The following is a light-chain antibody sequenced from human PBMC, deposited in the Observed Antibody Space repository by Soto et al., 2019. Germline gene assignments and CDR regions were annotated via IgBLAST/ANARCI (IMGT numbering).Light chain of an antibody. J-gene: IGKJ5*01. Sequence: EIVLTQSPATLSVSPGERSTLSCRASQSISSLLAWYQQKPGQAPRLLIYSASTRATGIPARFSRSGSGADFTLTISSLQSEDFAVYYCQQYYDWPITFGQGTRLEIK. V-gene: IGKV3-15*01. CDR2: SAS. CDR1: QSISSL. CDR3: QQYYDWPIT.